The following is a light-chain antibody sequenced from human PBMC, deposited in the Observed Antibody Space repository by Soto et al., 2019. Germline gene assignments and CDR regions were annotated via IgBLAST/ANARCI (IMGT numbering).Light chain of an antibody. CDR2: SNN. J-gene: IGLJ1*01. CDR1: SSNIGSNS. Sequence: QSVLTQPPSVSGTPAQRVTISCSGSSSNIGSNSVNWYHQLPGTAPRLLIYSNNQRPSGVPDRFSGSKSGTSASLAISGLQSEDEADDYCATWDDSLNAYVFGFGTKLTVL. CDR3: ATWDDSLNAYV. V-gene: IGLV1-44*01.